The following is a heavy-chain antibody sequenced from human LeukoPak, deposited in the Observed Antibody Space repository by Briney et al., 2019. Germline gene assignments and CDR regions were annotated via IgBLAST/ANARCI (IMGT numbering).Heavy chain of an antibody. CDR2: INPSGGST. CDR1: GYTFTSYY. Sequence: ASVKVSCKASGYTFTSYYMHWVRQAPGQGLEWMGIINPSGGSTSYAQKFQGRVTMTRDTSISTAYMELSRLRSDDTAVYYCATNIAVAGTDAFDIWGQGTMVTVSS. CDR3: ATNIAVAGTDAFDI. D-gene: IGHD6-19*01. J-gene: IGHJ3*02. V-gene: IGHV1-46*01.